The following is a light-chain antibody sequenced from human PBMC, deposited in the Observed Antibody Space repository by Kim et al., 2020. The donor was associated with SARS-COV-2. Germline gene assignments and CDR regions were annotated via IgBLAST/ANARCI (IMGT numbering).Light chain of an antibody. J-gene: IGKJ1*01. CDR1: QSLSSF. V-gene: IGKV3-11*01. CDR3: QQRTNWPPWT. Sequence: CPGERASLSCRAIQSLSSFLAWYQQKPGQAPRLLIYDASNRATGIPARFSGSGSGTDFTLTISSLEPDDFAVYYCQQRTNWPPWTFGQGTKVEIK. CDR2: DAS.